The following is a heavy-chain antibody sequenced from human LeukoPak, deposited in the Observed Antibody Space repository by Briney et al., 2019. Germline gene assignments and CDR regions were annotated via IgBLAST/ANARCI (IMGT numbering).Heavy chain of an antibody. CDR1: GGSFSGYY. Sequence: SETLSLTCAVYGGSFSGYYWSWIRQPPGKGLEWIGEINHSGSTNYNPSLKSRVTISVDTSKKQFSLRLSSVTAADTAVYYCARGLSAVVYWGQGTLVTVSS. J-gene: IGHJ4*02. CDR3: ARGLSAVVY. V-gene: IGHV4-34*01. D-gene: IGHD3-16*02. CDR2: INHSGST.